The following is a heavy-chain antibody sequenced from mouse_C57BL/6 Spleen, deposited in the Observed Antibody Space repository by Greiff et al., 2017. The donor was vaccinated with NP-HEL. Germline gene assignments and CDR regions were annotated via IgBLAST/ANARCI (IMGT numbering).Heavy chain of an antibody. CDR2: ISYDGSN. Sequence: EVHLVESGPGLVKPSQSLSLTCSVTGYSITSGYYWNWIRQFPGNKLEWMGYISYDGSNNYNPSLKNRISITRDTSKNQFFLKLNSVTTEDTATYYCAREGIYYDYDERFAYWGQGTLVTVSA. J-gene: IGHJ3*01. V-gene: IGHV3-6*01. D-gene: IGHD2-4*01. CDR3: AREGIYYDYDERFAY. CDR1: GYSITSGYY.